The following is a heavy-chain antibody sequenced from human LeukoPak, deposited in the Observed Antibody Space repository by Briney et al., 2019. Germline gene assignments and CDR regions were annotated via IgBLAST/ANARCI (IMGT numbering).Heavy chain of an antibody. CDR1: GYTFTDYC. CDR2: VDPEDGET. CDR3: ATVYIGCSGGSCHGPFDY. Sequence: GASVKISCKASGYTFTDYCMHWVQQAPGKGLEWMGRVDPEDGETIYAEKFQGRVTITADTSTDTAYMELSSLRSEDTAVYYCATVYIGCSGGSCHGPFDYWGQGTLVTVSS. J-gene: IGHJ4*02. V-gene: IGHV1-69-2*01. D-gene: IGHD2-15*01.